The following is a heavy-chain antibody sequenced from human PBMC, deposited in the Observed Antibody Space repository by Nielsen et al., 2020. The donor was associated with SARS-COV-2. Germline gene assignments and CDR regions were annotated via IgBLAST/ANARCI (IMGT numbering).Heavy chain of an antibody. V-gene: IGHV3-7*03. D-gene: IGHD2-2*01. CDR2: IKQDGSEK. Sequence: WIRQPPGKGLEWVANIKQDGSEKYYVDSVKGLFTISRDNAKNSLYLQMNSLRAEDTAVYYCARGGRYCSSTSCYHNWFDPWGQGTLVTVSS. CDR3: ARGGRYCSSTSCYHNWFDP. J-gene: IGHJ5*02.